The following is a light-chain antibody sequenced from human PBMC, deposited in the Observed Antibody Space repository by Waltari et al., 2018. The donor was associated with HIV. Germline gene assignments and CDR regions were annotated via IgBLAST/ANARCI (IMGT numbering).Light chain of an antibody. Sequence: DIQMTQFPSSLSASVGHTVTITCRATEDIGNSVSWYQQRPGKVPKLLVYGGYVRHRGVASRSTGSGSGTEYSLTISSLQPEDFATYYCHQYFSDPFTFGGGTKVEI. CDR1: EDIGNS. CDR2: GGY. V-gene: IGKV1-NL1*01. CDR3: HQYFSDPFT. J-gene: IGKJ4*01.